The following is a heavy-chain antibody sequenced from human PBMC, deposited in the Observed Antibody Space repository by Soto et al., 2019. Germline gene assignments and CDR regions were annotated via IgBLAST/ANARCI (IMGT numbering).Heavy chain of an antibody. D-gene: IGHD3-16*02. Sequence: ASVKVSCKASGYPFTSYYIHCVRQAPGQGLEWMGLINPSGGTTASAQKFQGRVTMTRDTSTSTVYMELSSLRSEDTAVYFCARLSPRYYHYGMDVWGQGTTVTVSS. CDR1: GYPFTSYY. CDR2: INPSGGTT. CDR3: ARLSPRYYHYGMDV. J-gene: IGHJ6*02. V-gene: IGHV1-46*01.